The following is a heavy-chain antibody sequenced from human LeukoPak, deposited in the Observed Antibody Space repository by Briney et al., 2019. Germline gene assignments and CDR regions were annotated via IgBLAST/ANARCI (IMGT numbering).Heavy chain of an antibody. V-gene: IGHV1-46*01. J-gene: IGHJ4*02. CDR2: INPSGGST. Sequence: ASVKVSCKASGYTFTSYYMHWVRQAPGQGLEWMGIINPSGGSTSYAQKFQGRVTMTRDMSTSTVYMELSSLRSEDTAVYYCARAGSSNYIVVVVAATDNPPWENWGQGTLVTVSS. CDR3: ARAGSSNYIVVVVAATDNPPWEN. D-gene: IGHD2-15*01. CDR1: GYTFTSYY.